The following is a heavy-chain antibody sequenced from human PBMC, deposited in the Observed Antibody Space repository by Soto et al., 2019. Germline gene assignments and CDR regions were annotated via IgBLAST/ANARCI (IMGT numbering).Heavy chain of an antibody. CDR3: ARDMGPARHFMDV. D-gene: IGHD3-10*01. CDR1: GGTFGSHA. Sequence: QVLVVQSGAEVKKPGSAVKVSCKVSGGTFGSHAVSWVRQAPGQGLQWMGAIVPMFGTPSYAQKFQRGVTISADESTCTVYMELSSLRSEDTAVYYCARDMGPARHFMDVWGQGTTVTVSS. CDR2: IVPMFGTP. V-gene: IGHV1-69*12. J-gene: IGHJ6*02.